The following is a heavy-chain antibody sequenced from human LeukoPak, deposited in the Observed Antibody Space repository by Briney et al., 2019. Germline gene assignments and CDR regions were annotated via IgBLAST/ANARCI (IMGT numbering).Heavy chain of an antibody. CDR3: ARDGVAGGFDY. Sequence: GGSLRLSCTVSGFTFSSYAMSWVRQAPGKGLEWVAHMNQGGSETTNVDSVKGRFTISRDHAKNLVFLQMNSLRVEDTAVYYCARDGVAGGFDYWGQGILVTVSS. CDR1: GFTFSSYA. CDR2: MNQGGSET. D-gene: IGHD6-19*01. J-gene: IGHJ4*02. V-gene: IGHV3-7*01.